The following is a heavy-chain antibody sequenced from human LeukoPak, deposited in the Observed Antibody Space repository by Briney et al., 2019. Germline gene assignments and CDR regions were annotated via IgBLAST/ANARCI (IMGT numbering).Heavy chain of an antibody. V-gene: IGHV3-48*03. D-gene: IGHD1-26*01. CDR1: GFTFSSYE. CDR2: ISSSGSTI. CDR3: ASRGSYSDY. J-gene: IGHJ4*02. Sequence: GGSLRLSCAASGFTFSSYEMNWVRQAPGTGLEWVSYISSSGSTIYYADSVKGRFTISRDNAKNSLYLQMNSLRAEDTAVYYCASRGSYSDYWGQGTLVTVSS.